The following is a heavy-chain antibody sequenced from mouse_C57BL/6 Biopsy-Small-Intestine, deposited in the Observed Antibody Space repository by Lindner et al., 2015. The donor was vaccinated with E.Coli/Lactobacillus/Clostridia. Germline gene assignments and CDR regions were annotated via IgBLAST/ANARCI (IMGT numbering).Heavy chain of an antibody. CDR1: GFSFNTYA. D-gene: IGHD1-1*02. Sequence: VQLQESGGGLVQPKGSLKLSCAASGFSFNTYAMNWVRQAPGKGLEWVARIRSKSNNYATYYADSVKDRFTISRDDSESMLYLQMNNLKTEDTAMYYCVREVDDEAWFAYWGQGTLVTVSA. J-gene: IGHJ3*01. V-gene: IGHV10-1*01. CDR2: IRSKSNNYAT. CDR3: VREVDDEAWFAY.